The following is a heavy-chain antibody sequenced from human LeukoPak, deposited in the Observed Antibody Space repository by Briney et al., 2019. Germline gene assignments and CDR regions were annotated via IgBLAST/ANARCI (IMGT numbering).Heavy chain of an antibody. CDR1: GGSISSSSYY. Sequence: PSETLSLTCTVSGGSISSSSYYWGWIRQPPGKGLEWIGSIYYSGSTYYNPSLKSRVTISVDTSKNQFSLKLSSVTAADTAVYYCARLPWYSSFMDVWGKGTTVTVSS. CDR2: IYYSGST. J-gene: IGHJ6*04. V-gene: IGHV4-39*01. CDR3: ARLPWYSSFMDV. D-gene: IGHD6-13*01.